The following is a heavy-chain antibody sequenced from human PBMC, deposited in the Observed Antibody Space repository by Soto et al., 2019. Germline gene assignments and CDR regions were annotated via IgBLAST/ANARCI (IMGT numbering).Heavy chain of an antibody. CDR1: GDFMSSNNW. J-gene: IGHJ4*02. V-gene: IGHV4-4*02. Sequence: QVQLQESGPGLVKPSGTLSLTCAVSGDFMSSNNWWTWVRQPPGKGLEWIGEIHHSGNTNYNPSLKPRVSMSLDKSNNQFSLKLNSVTAADTAVYFCARGHPTHGWSNFDYWGQGNLVTVSA. CDR3: ARGHPTHGWSNFDY. CDR2: IHHSGNT. D-gene: IGHD6-19*01.